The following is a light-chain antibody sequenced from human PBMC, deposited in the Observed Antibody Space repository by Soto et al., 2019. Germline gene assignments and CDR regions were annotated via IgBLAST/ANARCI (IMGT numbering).Light chain of an antibody. CDR2: DVS. V-gene: IGLV2-14*01. CDR1: SSDVGGYNY. Sequence: QSALTQPASVSGSPGQSITISCTGTSSDVGGYNYVSWYQQHPGKAPKLMIYDVSNRPSGVSNRFSGSKSGNTASLNISGLQAEDEAYYYCSSYTSSSTSVFGTGTKLTVL. CDR3: SSYTSSSTSV. J-gene: IGLJ1*01.